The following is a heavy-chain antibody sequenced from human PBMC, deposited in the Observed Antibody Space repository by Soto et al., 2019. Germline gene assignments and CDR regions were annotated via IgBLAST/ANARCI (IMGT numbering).Heavy chain of an antibody. V-gene: IGHV3-30*18. CDR3: AKSRPAFSYDILTGYHNWYFDL. CDR1: GFTLSSYG. D-gene: IGHD3-9*01. Sequence: GGSLRLPCAASGFTLSSYGMHWVRQAPGKGLEWVAAISYEGSNKYYADSVKGRFTISRDNSKNTLYLQMNSLRAEDTAVYYCAKSRPAFSYDILTGYHNWYFDLWGRGTLVTVS. CDR2: ISYEGSNK. J-gene: IGHJ2*01.